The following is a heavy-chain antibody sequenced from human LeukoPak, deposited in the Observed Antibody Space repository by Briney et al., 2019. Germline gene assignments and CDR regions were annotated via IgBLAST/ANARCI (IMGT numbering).Heavy chain of an antibody. V-gene: IGHV1-3*01. CDR1: GYTFTSYA. D-gene: IGHD1-26*01. CDR3: ARDLVGATTGVNWFDP. CDR2: INAGNGNT. J-gene: IGHJ5*02. Sequence: ASVKVSCKASGYTFTSYAMHWVRQAPGQRLEGMGWINAGNGNTKYSQKLQGRVTITRDTSASTAYMELSSLRSEDTAVYYCARDLVGATTGVNWFDPWGQGTLVTVSS.